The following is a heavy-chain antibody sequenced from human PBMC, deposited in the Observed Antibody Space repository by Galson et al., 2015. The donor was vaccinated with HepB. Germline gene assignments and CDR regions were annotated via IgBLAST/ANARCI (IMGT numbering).Heavy chain of an antibody. CDR3: ARRRYYDTSGYSSHGFDI. Sequence: SLRLPCAASGLMFSDHDMDWVRQAPGKGLEWVGRTGNRAKSYSTEYVASVKGRFTISRDDSKKSVYLQMNSLKMEDTAVYYCARRRYYDTSGYSSHGFDIWGQGTMVTVSS. CDR1: GLMFSDHD. CDR2: TGNRAKSYST. J-gene: IGHJ3*02. V-gene: IGHV3-72*01. D-gene: IGHD3-22*01.